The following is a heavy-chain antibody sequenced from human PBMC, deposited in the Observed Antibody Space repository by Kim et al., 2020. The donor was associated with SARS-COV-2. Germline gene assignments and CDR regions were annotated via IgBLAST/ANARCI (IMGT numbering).Heavy chain of an antibody. V-gene: IGHV3-74*01. J-gene: IGHJ4*02. CDR2: INREGSST. CDR3: AVRDANSGFDH. Sequence: GGSLRLSCAASGFTFSSYYMHWVRQAPGKGLPWVSRINREGSSTSYADSVKGRFTISRDNAKNTFYLQMNSLRAEDTAVYYCAVRDANSGFDHWGQGTLVTVSS. D-gene: IGHD1-26*01. CDR1: GFTFSSYY.